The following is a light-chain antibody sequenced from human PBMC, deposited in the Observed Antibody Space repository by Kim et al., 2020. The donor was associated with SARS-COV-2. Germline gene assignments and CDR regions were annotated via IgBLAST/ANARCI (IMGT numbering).Light chain of an antibody. V-gene: IGKV1-39*01. CDR2: AAS. CDR3: QQSYSIPYT. CDR1: QSIRSY. J-gene: IGKJ2*01. Sequence: GDRVTVTCRASQSIRSYLNWYQQKPGKAPKLLIYAASSLQSGVPSRFSGSGSGTDFTLTISSLQPEDSATYLCQQSYSIPYTFGQGTKL.